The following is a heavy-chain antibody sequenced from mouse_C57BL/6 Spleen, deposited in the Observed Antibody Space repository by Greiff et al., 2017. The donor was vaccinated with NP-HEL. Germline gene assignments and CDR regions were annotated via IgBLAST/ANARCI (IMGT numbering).Heavy chain of an antibody. CDR3: ARWIYYDYGGFAY. Sequence: DVKLQESGPELVKPGASVKIPCKASGYTFTDYNMDWVKQSHGKSLEWIGDINPNNGGTIYNQKFKGKATLTVDKSSSTAYMELRSLTSEDTAVYYCARWIYYDYGGFAYWGQGTLVTVSA. J-gene: IGHJ3*01. V-gene: IGHV1-18*01. CDR2: INPNNGGT. D-gene: IGHD2-4*01. CDR1: GYTFTDYN.